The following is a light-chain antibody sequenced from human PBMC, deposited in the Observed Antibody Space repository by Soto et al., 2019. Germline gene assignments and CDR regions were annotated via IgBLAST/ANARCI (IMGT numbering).Light chain of an antibody. CDR2: DAS. J-gene: IGKJ5*01. Sequence: DIQMTQSPSTLPASLGDRVTITCRASQSISSWLAWYQQKPGKAPKLLIYDASSLESGVPSRFSGSGSGTEFTLTISSLQPEDFAVYYCQQLKSYPITFGQGTRLEI. CDR1: QSISSW. V-gene: IGKV1-5*01. CDR3: QQLKSYPIT.